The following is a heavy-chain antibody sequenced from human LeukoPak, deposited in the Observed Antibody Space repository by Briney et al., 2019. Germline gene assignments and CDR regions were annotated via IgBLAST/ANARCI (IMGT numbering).Heavy chain of an antibody. CDR2: INHSGST. J-gene: IGHJ4*02. Sequence: SETLSLTCAVYGGSFSGYYWSWIRQPPGKGLEWIGEINHSGSTNYNPSLKSRVTISVDTSKNQFSLKLSSVTAADTAVYYCARSGSYCSGGSCYEAYWGQGTLVTVSS. CDR3: ARSGSYCSGGSCYEAY. V-gene: IGHV4-34*01. CDR1: GGSFSGYY. D-gene: IGHD2-15*01.